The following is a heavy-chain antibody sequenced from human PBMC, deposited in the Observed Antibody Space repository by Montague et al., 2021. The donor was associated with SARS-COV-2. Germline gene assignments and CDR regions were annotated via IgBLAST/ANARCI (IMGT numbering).Heavy chain of an antibody. D-gene: IGHD1-14*01. Sequence: CASSGDSVPSNIAARNWIRQSPSRGLEWLGRTYYRSKWYNDYAVSVRSRVTISPDTSKNQFFLQLNSVTPEDTAVYYCTQERGPGRTTWHYFDYWGQGTLVTVSS. CDR3: TQERGPGRTTWHYFDY. CDR1: GDSVPSNIAA. CDR2: TYYRSKWYN. V-gene: IGHV6-1*01. J-gene: IGHJ4*02.